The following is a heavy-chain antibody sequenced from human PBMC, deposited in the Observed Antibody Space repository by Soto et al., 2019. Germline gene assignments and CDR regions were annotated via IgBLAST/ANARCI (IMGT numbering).Heavy chain of an antibody. D-gene: IGHD6-19*01. Sequence: QVQLVESGGGVVQPGRSLRLSCAASGFTFSSYGMHWVRQAPGKGLEWVAVISYDGSNKYYADSVKGRFTISRDNSKNTLYLQMNSLRAEDTAVYYCAKDLTPAIVVAGTFGFDYWGQGTLVTVSS. CDR3: AKDLTPAIVVAGTFGFDY. J-gene: IGHJ4*02. CDR1: GFTFSSYG. CDR2: ISYDGSNK. V-gene: IGHV3-30*18.